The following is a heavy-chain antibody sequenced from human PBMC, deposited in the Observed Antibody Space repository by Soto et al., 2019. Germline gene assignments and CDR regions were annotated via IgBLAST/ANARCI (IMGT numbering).Heavy chain of an antibody. V-gene: IGHV3-23*01. CDR1: GFTFSTYD. CDR3: AKCDSQIDALDI. CDR2: ISAGGHST. Sequence: GGSLRLSCAASGFTFSTYDMNWVRQAPGKGLEWVSYISAGGHSTYYADSVRGRFTISRDNSENTLYLQTNSLRAEDTAVYYCAKCDSQIDALDIWGQGTMVTVSS. J-gene: IGHJ3*02. D-gene: IGHD3-22*01.